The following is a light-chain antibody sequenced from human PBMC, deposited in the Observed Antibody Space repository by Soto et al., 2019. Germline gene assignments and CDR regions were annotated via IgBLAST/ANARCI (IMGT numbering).Light chain of an antibody. CDR2: SNN. V-gene: IGLV1-44*01. Sequence: QSVLTQPPSASVTPGQRVTISCSGSSSNIGSNTVNWYQQLPGTAPKLLIYSNNQRPSGVPDRFSGSKSGTSASLAISGLQSEDEADYYCAAWDDSLKRVFGGGTKLTVL. J-gene: IGLJ3*02. CDR1: SSNIGSNT. CDR3: AAWDDSLKRV.